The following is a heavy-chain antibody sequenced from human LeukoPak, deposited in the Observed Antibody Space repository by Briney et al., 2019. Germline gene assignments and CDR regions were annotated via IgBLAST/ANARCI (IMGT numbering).Heavy chain of an antibody. V-gene: IGHV3-20*04. D-gene: IGHD3-10*01. J-gene: IGHJ3*02. CDR1: GFTFDDYG. CDR2: INWNGGST. Sequence: GGSLRLSCAASGFTFDDYGMSWVRQAPGKGLEWVSGINWNGGSTGYADSVKGRFTISRDNAKDSLYLQMNSLRAEDKALYYCVREHYGSGSYGAFDIWGQGTMVTASS. CDR3: VREHYGSGSYGAFDI.